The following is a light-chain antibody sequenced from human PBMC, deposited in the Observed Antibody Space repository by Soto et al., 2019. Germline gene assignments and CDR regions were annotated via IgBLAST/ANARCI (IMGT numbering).Light chain of an antibody. CDR3: SSYSDSDTKV. Sequence: QSVLTQPAPVSGSPGQSITISCGGTSSDVGAYIYISWYQQLPGKAPILIIYEVNNRPSGVSDRFSGYTSDTTAYVTISGPQAEDEDDYYCSSYSDSDTKVFGTGTKVTVL. V-gene: IGLV2-14*03. CDR2: EVN. CDR1: SSDVGAYIY. J-gene: IGLJ1*01.